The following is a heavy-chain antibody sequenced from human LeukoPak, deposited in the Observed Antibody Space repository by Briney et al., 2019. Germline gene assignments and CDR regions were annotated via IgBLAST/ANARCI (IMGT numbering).Heavy chain of an antibody. D-gene: IGHD6-19*01. Sequence: SETLSLTCTVSGGSISSYYWSWIRQPPGKGLEWIGYIYYSGSTNHNPSLKSRVTISVDTSKNQFSLKLSSVTAADTAVYYCAGQIAVAGTGAFDIWGQGTMVTVSS. J-gene: IGHJ3*02. CDR3: AGQIAVAGTGAFDI. CDR2: IYYSGST. CDR1: GGSISSYY. V-gene: IGHV4-59*08.